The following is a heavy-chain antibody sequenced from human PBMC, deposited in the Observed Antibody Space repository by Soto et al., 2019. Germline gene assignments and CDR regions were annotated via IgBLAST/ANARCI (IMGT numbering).Heavy chain of an antibody. J-gene: IGHJ4*02. CDR3: ARGGASFTGPAGY. V-gene: IGHV4-31*03. CDR1: GGSITSGGYY. Sequence: QVQLQESGPGLVKPSQTLSLTCTVSGGSITSGGYYWHWIRQHPVQGLEWIGYIFHSGSTHYHPSPKSRLTMSADTSKNQVSLRLTSVTAADPAGYYWARGGASFTGPAGYWGQGTLVTVSS. D-gene: IGHD3-10*01. CDR2: IFHSGST.